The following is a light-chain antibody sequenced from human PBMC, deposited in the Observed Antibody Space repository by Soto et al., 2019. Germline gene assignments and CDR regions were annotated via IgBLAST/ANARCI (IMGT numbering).Light chain of an antibody. CDR2: DSS. CDR3: QQRSNWLT. J-gene: IGKJ4*01. CDR1: QSVSSY. Sequence: EIVLTQSPATLSLSPGERATLSCRASQSVSSYLAWYQQKPGQAPRLLIYDSSNRASGIPARFSGSGSGTVFTLTSSMLEPEDFAYYYCQQRSNWLTFGGGTKVEIK. V-gene: IGKV3-11*01.